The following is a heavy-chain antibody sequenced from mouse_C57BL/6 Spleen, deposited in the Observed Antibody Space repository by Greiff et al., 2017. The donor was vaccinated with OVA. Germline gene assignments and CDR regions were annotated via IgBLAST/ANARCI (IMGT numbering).Heavy chain of an antibody. D-gene: IGHD1-1*01. Sequence: VQLQQSDAELVKPGASVKISCKVSGYTFTDHTIHWMKQRPEQGLEWIGYIYPSAGSTKYNEKFTGKATLTADKSSSTAYMQLNSLTSEDSAVYFCARDYGSSYPWFAYWGQGTLVTVSA. CDR3: ARDYGSSYPWFAY. CDR2: IYPSAGST. J-gene: IGHJ3*01. CDR1: GYTFTDHT. V-gene: IGHV1-78*01.